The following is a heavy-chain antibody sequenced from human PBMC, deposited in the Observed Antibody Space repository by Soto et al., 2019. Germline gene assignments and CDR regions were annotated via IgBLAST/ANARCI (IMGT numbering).Heavy chain of an antibody. J-gene: IGHJ2*01. Sequence: SVKVSCKASGGTFSSYTISCVRQAPGQGLEWMGRIIPILGIANYAQKFQGRVTITADKSTSTAYMELSSLRSEDTAVYYCARFRTSGSDWYFDLWVRGTLVTVSS. V-gene: IGHV1-69*02. D-gene: IGHD6-19*01. CDR3: ARFRTSGSDWYFDL. CDR1: GGTFSSYT. CDR2: IIPILGIA.